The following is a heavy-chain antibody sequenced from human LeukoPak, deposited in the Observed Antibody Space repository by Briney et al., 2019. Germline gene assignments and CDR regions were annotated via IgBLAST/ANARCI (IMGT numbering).Heavy chain of an antibody. Sequence: GGSLRLSCAASGLTFSSYWMTWVRQAPGKGLEWVANIKHNGDELNYVDSVEDRFTISRDNAKNSLYLHMTSLRAEDTAVYYCARELRTFDSWGQGTLVTVSS. CDR3: ARELRTFDS. D-gene: IGHD3-16*01. CDR2: IKHNGDEL. CDR1: GLTFSSYW. J-gene: IGHJ4*02. V-gene: IGHV3-7*01.